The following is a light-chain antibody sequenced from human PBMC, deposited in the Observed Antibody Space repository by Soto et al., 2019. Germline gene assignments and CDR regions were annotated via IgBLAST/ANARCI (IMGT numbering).Light chain of an antibody. V-gene: IGKV1-5*03. J-gene: IGKJ1*01. CDR1: QSISSW. CDR3: QQYNSYPT. CDR2: KAS. Sequence: DIHMTQSPSTLSASVGDRVTITCRASQSISSWVAWYQQKPGKAPKLLIYKASSLESGVPSRFSGSGSGTEFTLTISSLQPDDFATYYCQQYNSYPTFGQGTKVEIK.